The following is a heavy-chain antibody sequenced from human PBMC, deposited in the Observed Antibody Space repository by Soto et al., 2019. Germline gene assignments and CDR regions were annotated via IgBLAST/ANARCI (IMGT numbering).Heavy chain of an antibody. CDR1: GFALGTYA. CDR2: ISYDGNSK. D-gene: IGHD2-2*01. V-gene: IGHV3-30-3*01. J-gene: IGHJ4*02. Sequence: GGSLRLSCAASGFALGTYAMHWVRQAPGKGLEWVAVISYDGNSKYYADSVKGRFTISRDNSKNTLFLHMNTLRAEDSAVYFCARDFSLYCSSISCSYDYWGQGTLVTVSS. CDR3: ARDFSLYCSSISCSYDY.